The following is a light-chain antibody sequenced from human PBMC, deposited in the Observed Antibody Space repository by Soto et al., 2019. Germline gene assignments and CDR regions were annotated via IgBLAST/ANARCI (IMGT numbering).Light chain of an antibody. CDR2: EAS. Sequence: DIQMTQSPSTLSASVGDRVTITCRASQSISSWLAWYQQKPGKAPKLLIHEASSLESGVPSRFSGSGSETEFTLTISSLQSDDFATYYCQQYNSYPLTFGGGTKVEIK. CDR3: QQYNSYPLT. J-gene: IGKJ4*01. CDR1: QSISSW. V-gene: IGKV1-5*03.